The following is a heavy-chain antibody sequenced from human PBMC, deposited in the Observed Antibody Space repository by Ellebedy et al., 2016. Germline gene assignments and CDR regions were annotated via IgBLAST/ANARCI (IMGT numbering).Heavy chain of an antibody. CDR1: GFTFSSYG. CDR2: IRYDGSNK. V-gene: IGHV3-30*02. Sequence: GESLKISCAASGFTFSSYGMHWVRQAPGKGLEWVAFIRYDGSNKYYADYVKGRFTISRDNSKNTLYLQMNSLRSEETAVYYCARKPSDSSDYPQYLFDFWGQGTLVIVSS. D-gene: IGHD6-19*01. CDR3: ARKPSDSSDYPQYLFDF. J-gene: IGHJ4*02.